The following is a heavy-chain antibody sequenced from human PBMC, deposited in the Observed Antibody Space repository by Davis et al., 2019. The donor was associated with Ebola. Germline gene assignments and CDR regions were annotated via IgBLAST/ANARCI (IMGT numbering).Heavy chain of an antibody. CDR1: GYNFNSYW. J-gene: IGHJ6*02. CDR2: IDPSDSYT. Sequence: GESLKTSCQGSGYNFNSYWIGWVRQIPGKGLEWMGRIDPSDSYTNYSPSFQGQVTISADKSISTAYLQWSSLKASDTAMYYCARRVGYSRMDVWGQGTAVTVSS. D-gene: IGHD1-26*01. V-gene: IGHV5-10-1*04. CDR3: ARRVGYSRMDV.